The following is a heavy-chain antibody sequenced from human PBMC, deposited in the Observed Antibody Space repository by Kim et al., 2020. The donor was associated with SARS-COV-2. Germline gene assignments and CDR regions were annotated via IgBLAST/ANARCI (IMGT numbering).Heavy chain of an antibody. CDR2: IIPILGIA. CDR3: ARDLVTMVRGVPAYNWFDP. V-gene: IGHV1-69*04. CDR1: GGTFSSYA. Sequence: SVKVSCKASGGTFSSYAISWVRQAPGQGLEWMGRIIPILGIANYAQKFQGRVTITADKSTSTAYMELSSLRSEDTAVYYCARDLVTMVRGVPAYNWFDPWGQGTLVTVSS. J-gene: IGHJ5*02. D-gene: IGHD3-10*01.